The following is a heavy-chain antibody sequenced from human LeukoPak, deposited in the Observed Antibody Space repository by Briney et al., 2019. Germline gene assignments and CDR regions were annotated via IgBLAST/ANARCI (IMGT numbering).Heavy chain of an antibody. J-gene: IGHJ4*02. CDR1: GFTFSSYA. CDR2: ISYDGSNK. CDR3: NDYVWGSYRPNDY. D-gene: IGHD3-16*02. V-gene: IGHV3-30*04. Sequence: GGSLRLSCAASGFTFSSYAMHWVRQAPGKGLEWVAVISYDGSNKYYADSVKGRFTISRDNSKNTLYPQMNSLRAEDTAVYYCNDYVWGSYRPNDYWGQGTLVTVSS.